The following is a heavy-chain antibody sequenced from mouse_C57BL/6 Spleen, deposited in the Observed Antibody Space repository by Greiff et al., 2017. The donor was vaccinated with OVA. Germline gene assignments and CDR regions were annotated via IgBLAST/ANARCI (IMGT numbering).Heavy chain of an antibody. CDR3: ARCGGWFRDGAWFAY. CDR1: GYTFTSYW. CDR2: IYPGSGST. V-gene: IGHV1-55*01. D-gene: IGHD2-3*01. Sequence: QVQLQQPGAELVKPGASVKMSCKASGYTFTSYWITWVKQRPGQGLEWIGDIYPGSGSTNYNEKFKSKATLTVDTSSSTAYMQLSSLTPEDSAVYCCARCGGWFRDGAWFAYWGQGTLVTVSA. J-gene: IGHJ3*01.